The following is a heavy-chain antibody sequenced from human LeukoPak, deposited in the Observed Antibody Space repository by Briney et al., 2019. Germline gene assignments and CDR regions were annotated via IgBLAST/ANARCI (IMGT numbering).Heavy chain of an antibody. D-gene: IGHD1-7*01. CDR1: GFTFSNYW. CDR3: ASRAGKPGNTPWCFDY. CDR2: IKQDGSER. V-gene: IGHV3-7*01. J-gene: IGHJ4*02. Sequence: GSLRLSCAASGFTFSNYWMTWVRQAPGKGPEWVANIKQDGSERNYVDSVKGRFTIARDNTKNSLYLQMTSLRGEDTAVYYCASRAGKPGNTPWCFDYRGQGALVTVSS.